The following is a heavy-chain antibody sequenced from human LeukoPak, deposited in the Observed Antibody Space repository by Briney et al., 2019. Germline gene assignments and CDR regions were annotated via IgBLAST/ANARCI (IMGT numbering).Heavy chain of an antibody. CDR3: ASDSPCIAATDT. D-gene: IGHD6-13*01. J-gene: IGHJ4*02. V-gene: IGHV4-61*02. CDR2: IYTSGST. Sequence: SETLSLTCTVSGAAISSGRYYWSWIRQPAGKGLEWIGRIYTSGSTDYNPSLKSRVTISLDTSKNQFSLKVRSVTAADTAVYYCASDSPCIAATDTWGQGSLVTVSS. CDR1: GAAISSGRYY.